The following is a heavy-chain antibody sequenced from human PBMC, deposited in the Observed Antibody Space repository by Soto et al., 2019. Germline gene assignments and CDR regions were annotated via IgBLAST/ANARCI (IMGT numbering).Heavy chain of an antibody. V-gene: IGHV4-59*08. Sequence: SETLSLTCTVSGGSISSYYWSWIRQPPGKGLEWIGYIYYSGSTNYNPSLKSRVTISVDTSKNQFSLKLSSVTAADTAVHYCARHALWSGYSDYFDYWGQGTLVTVSS. CDR1: GGSISSYY. J-gene: IGHJ4*02. CDR2: IYYSGST. D-gene: IGHD3-3*01. CDR3: ARHALWSGYSDYFDY.